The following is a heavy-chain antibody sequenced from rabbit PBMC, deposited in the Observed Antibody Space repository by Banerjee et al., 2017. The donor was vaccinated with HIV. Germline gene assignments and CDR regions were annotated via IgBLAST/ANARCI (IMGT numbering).Heavy chain of an antibody. J-gene: IGHJ4*01. D-gene: IGHD1-1*01. CDR1: GFSFSSNA. CDR3: ARDRASSSGYYFSL. V-gene: IGHV1S40*01. CDR2: IDSNSGST. Sequence: QSLEESGGDLVKSGASLTLTCTASGFSFSSNAMCWVRQAPGKGLELIACIDSNSGSTWYASWVKSRFTISKTSSTTVTLQLPSLTAADTATYFCARDRASSSGYYFSLWGQGTLVTVS.